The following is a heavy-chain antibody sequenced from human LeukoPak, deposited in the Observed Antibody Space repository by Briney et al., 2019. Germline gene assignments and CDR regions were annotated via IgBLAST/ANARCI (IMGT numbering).Heavy chain of an antibody. CDR2: IHPNSGGT. CDR1: GYTFTSYY. J-gene: IGHJ4*02. Sequence: ASVTVSCKASGYTFTSYYLHWVRQAPGHGLEWMGYIHPNSGGTSYAQKFQGRATMTRDISISTAYMELSSLGSDDAAFYYCARQGYGDFTLGADYWGQGTLVTVSS. V-gene: IGHV1-2*02. CDR3: ARQGYGDFTLGADY. D-gene: IGHD4-17*01.